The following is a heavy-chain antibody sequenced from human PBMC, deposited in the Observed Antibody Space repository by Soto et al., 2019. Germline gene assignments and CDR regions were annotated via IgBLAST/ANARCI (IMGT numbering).Heavy chain of an antibody. J-gene: IGHJ4*02. V-gene: IGHV1-69*02. CDR3: ARAPRAGDYVLGY. CDR1: GGTLSTYT. CDR2: IIPILGIA. Sequence: SVKVSCKASGGTLSTYTISWVRQAPGQGLEWMGRIIPILGIANYAQKFQGRVTITADKSTSTAYMELSSLRSEDTAVYYCARAPRAGDYVLGYWGQGTLVTVSS. D-gene: IGHD4-17*01.